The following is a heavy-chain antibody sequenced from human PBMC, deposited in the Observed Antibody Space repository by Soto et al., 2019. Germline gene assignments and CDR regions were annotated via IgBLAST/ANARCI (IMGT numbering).Heavy chain of an antibody. V-gene: IGHV1-69*13. CDR1: GGTFSSYA. J-gene: IGHJ6*02. CDR3: ARAGFLQNKPGAKAHYYYYYGMDV. D-gene: IGHD1-26*01. Sequence: SVKVSCKASGGTFSSYAISWVLRAPGQGLEWMGGIIPIFGTANYAQKFQGRVTITADESTSTAYMELSSLRSEDTAVYYCARAGFLQNKPGAKAHYYYYYGMDVWGQGTTVTVSS. CDR2: IIPIFGTA.